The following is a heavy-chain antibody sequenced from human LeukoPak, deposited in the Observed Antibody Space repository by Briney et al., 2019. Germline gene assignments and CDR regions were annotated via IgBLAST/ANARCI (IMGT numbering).Heavy chain of an antibody. CDR3: AGNYCSSTSCNYYYYYMDV. Sequence: GASVEVSCKASGGTFSSYAISWVRQAPGQGLEWMGRINPNSGGTNYAQKFQGRVTMTRDTSISTAYMELSRLRSDDTAVYYCAGNYCSSTSCNYYYYYMDVWGKGTTVTVSS. CDR2: INPNSGGT. CDR1: GGTFSSYA. V-gene: IGHV1-2*06. J-gene: IGHJ6*03. D-gene: IGHD2-2*01.